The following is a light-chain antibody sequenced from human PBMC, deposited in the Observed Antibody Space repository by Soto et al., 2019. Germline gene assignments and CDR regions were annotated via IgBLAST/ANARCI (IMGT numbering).Light chain of an antibody. CDR1: SSNIGINT. V-gene: IGLV1-44*01. CDR2: SNN. CDR3: AAWDDSLNGLYV. Sequence: QSALTQAPSASGTPGQRVTISCSGSSSNIGINTVNWYQQLPGTAPKLLIYSNNQRPSGVPDRFSGSKSGTSASLAISGLQSEDEADYYCAAWDDSLNGLYVFGTGTKVTVL. J-gene: IGLJ1*01.